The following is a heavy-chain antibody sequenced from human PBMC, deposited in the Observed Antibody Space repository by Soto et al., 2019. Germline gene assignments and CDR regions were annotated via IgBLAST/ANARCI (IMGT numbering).Heavy chain of an antibody. D-gene: IGHD2-15*01. CDR2: ISSSSSYI. J-gene: IGHJ6*02. Sequence: PGGSLRLSCAASGFTFSSYSMNWVRQAPGKGLEWVSSISSSSSYIYYADSVKGRFTISRDNAKNSLYLQMNSLRAEDTAVYYCARAVADTRYYYYGMDVWGQGTTVTVSS. CDR3: ARAVADTRYYYYGMDV. CDR1: GFTFSSYS. V-gene: IGHV3-21*01.